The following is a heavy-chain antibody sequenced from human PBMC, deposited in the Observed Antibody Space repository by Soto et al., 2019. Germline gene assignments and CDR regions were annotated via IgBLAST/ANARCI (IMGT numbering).Heavy chain of an antibody. D-gene: IGHD3-10*01. J-gene: IGHJ4*02. CDR3: AKGAYGSGSYDS. CDR2: ITGSGVYT. V-gene: IGHV3-23*01. CDR1: GFTFSNYA. Sequence: GGSLRLSCAASGFTFSNYAMTWVRQAPGKGLQWVSSITGSGVYTYSTDSVQGRFTISRDNSKNTLYLQMNSLRAEDTAVYYCAKGAYGSGSYDSWGQGTLVTVSS.